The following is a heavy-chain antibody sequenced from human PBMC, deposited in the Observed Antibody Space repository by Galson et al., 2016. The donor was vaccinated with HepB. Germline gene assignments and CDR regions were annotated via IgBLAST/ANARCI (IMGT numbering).Heavy chain of an antibody. CDR1: GYSFTTYT. D-gene: IGHD3-3*01. J-gene: IGHJ4*02. V-gene: IGHV1-3*01. CDR2: IHSGYGNT. Sequence: SVKVSCKASGYSFTTYTIHWVRQAPGQSLEWMGWIHSGYGNTKYPQRFQGRLTITRDTSADTTYMELSSLRSEDTAVYYCARAKWLLDHFDYWGQGTLVTVSS. CDR3: ARAKWLLDHFDY.